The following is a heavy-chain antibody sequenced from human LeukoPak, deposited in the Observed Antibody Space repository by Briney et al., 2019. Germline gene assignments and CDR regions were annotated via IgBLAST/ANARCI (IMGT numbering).Heavy chain of an antibody. J-gene: IGHJ4*02. CDR3: ARGPQILVVPAAMHLDY. Sequence: ASVKVSCKASGHTFTSYDINWVRQATGQGLEWMGWISPNSGNTGYAQKFQGRVTMTRNTSISTAYMELSSLRSEDTAVYYCARGPQILVVPAAMHLDYWGQGTLVTVSS. CDR2: ISPNSGNT. CDR1: GHTFTSYD. D-gene: IGHD2-2*01. V-gene: IGHV1-8*01.